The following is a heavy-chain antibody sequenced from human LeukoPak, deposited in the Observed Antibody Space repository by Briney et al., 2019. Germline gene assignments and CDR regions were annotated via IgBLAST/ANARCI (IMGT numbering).Heavy chain of an antibody. D-gene: IGHD2-2*01. V-gene: IGHV3-21*01. CDR1: GFTFSIYS. CDR2: ISSRSSYI. J-gene: IGHJ4*02. CDR3: ARGSSTHGDYYFDY. Sequence: GSLRLSCAASGFTFSIYSMNWVRQAPGKGLEWVSSISSRSSYIYYADSVKGRFTISRDNAKNSLYLQMNSLRAEDTAVYYCARGSSTHGDYYFDYWGQGTLVTVSS.